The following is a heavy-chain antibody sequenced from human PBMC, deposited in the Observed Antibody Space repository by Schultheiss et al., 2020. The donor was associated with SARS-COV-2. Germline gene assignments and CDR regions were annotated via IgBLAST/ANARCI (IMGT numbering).Heavy chain of an antibody. CDR1: GYTFTGYY. J-gene: IGHJ3*02. Sequence: ASVKVSCKASGYTFTGYYMHWVRQAPGQGLEWMGWINPNSGGTNYAQKFQGWVTMTRDTSISTAYMELSRLRSDDTAVYYCARDRILITIFGVVTPDAFDIWGQGTMVTVSS. CDR3: ARDRILITIFGVVTPDAFDI. D-gene: IGHD3-3*01. CDR2: INPNSGGT. V-gene: IGHV1-2*04.